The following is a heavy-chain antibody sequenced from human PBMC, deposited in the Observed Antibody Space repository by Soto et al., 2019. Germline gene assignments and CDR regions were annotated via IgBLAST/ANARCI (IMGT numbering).Heavy chain of an antibody. D-gene: IGHD6-13*01. CDR1: GFTFSSSG. J-gene: IGHJ4*02. Sequence: QVQLVESGGGVVQPGRSLRLSCAASGFTFSSSGMHWVRQAPGKGLEWVAVISYDGSNTFHADSVKGRFTISRDNSKNTRYLQMNSLRAEDTAVYYCAKEPLATYSSSPDFDYWGQGTLVTVSS. CDR2: ISYDGSNT. CDR3: AKEPLATYSSSPDFDY. V-gene: IGHV3-30*18.